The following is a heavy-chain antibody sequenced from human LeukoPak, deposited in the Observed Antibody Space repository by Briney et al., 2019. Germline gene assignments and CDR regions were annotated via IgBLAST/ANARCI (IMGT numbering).Heavy chain of an antibody. J-gene: IGHJ4*02. D-gene: IGHD6-13*01. CDR1: GGTFSSYA. CDR2: IIPIFGTA. Sequence: ASAKVSCKASGGTFSSYAISWVRQAPGQGLEWMGRIIPIFGTANYAQKFQGRVTITTDESTSTAYMELSSLRSEDTAVYYCARGGIAAAGTMNYWGQGTLVTVSS. CDR3: ARGGIAAAGTMNY. V-gene: IGHV1-69*05.